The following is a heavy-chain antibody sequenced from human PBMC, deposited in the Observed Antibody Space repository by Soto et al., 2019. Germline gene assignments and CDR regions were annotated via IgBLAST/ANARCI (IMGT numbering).Heavy chain of an antibody. Sequence: QVRLVQSGAEVKKPGSSVKVSCKASGGTFSSYAINWVRQAPGQGLEWMGGIIPIFGTANYAQKFQGRVTITADKSTSTAYMELSSLRSEDTAVYYCARGLDGYNFSYFDYWGQGTLVTVSS. CDR1: GGTFSSYA. V-gene: IGHV1-69*06. J-gene: IGHJ4*02. D-gene: IGHD5-12*01. CDR3: ARGLDGYNFSYFDY. CDR2: IIPIFGTA.